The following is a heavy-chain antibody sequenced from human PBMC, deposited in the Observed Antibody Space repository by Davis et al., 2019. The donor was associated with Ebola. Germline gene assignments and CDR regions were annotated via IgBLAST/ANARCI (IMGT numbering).Heavy chain of an antibody. CDR3: ARSSRVISWYEKVWFDP. CDR2: IFYSGDT. D-gene: IGHD6-13*01. J-gene: IGHJ5*02. CDR1: GASVKTNDDH. Sequence: MPSETLSLTCSVSGASVKTNDDHWSWVRQPPGKGLEWIGHIFYSGDTHFNPSLQGRVAMSVDTSKNRFSLEVASVTAADTAMYYCARSSRVISWYEKVWFDPWGQGTLVTVSS. V-gene: IGHV4-30-4*01.